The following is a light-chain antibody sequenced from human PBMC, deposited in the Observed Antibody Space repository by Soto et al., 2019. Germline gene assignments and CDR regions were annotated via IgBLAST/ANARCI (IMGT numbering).Light chain of an antibody. CDR1: QGIRND. V-gene: IGKV1-6*01. Sequence: AIQMTQSPSSLSASVGDRVPITCRASQGIRNDLGWYQQKPGKAPKLLIYAASSLQSGVPSRFSGSGSGTDFTFTISSLQPEDIATYYCQQYDNLPITFGQGTRLEIK. CDR3: QQYDNLPIT. CDR2: AAS. J-gene: IGKJ5*01.